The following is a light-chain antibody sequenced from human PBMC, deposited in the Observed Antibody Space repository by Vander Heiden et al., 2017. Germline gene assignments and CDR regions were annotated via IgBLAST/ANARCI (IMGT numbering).Light chain of an antibody. CDR3: QQPDSYPWT. Sequence: DIQMTQSPSSLSASVGDRVSITCRASQSINIYLNWYQQIPGRAPKLLIYGASSLQSGVPSRFSDSGSGTDFTLTINSVQPEDFATYYCQQPDSYPWTFGQGTKLEI. CDR1: QSINIY. CDR2: GAS. V-gene: IGKV1-39*01. J-gene: IGKJ1*01.